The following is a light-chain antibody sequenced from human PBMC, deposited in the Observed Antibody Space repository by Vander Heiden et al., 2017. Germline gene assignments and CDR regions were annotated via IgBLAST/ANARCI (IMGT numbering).Light chain of an antibody. Sequence: QSVLPPPPSVSGAPGQRVTISRPGSSPHTGAGYDVHWYQQLPGTAPKLLIYGNSNRPSGVPDRFSGSKSGTSASLAITGLQAEDEADYYCQSYDSSLSGSVVFGGGTKLTVL. CDR3: QSYDSSLSGSVV. CDR2: GNS. J-gene: IGLJ2*01. CDR1: SPHTGAGYD. V-gene: IGLV1-40*01.